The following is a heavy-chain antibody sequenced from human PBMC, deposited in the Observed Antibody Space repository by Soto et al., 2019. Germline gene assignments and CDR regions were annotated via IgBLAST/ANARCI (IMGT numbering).Heavy chain of an antibody. D-gene: IGHD3-22*01. CDR1: GGSISSGGYY. CDR3: ARDRGGDSSGYDAFDY. V-gene: IGHV4-31*03. CDR2: IYYSGST. Sequence: SETLSLTCTVSGGSISSGGYYWSWIRQHPGKGLEWIGYIYYSGSTYYNPSLKSRVTISVDTSKNQFSLKLSSVTAADTAVYYCARDRGGDSSGYDAFDYWGQGTLVTVSS. J-gene: IGHJ4*02.